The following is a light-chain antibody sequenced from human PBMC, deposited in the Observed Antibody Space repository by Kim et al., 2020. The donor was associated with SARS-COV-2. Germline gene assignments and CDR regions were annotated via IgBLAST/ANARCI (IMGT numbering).Light chain of an antibody. CDR1: QSISTY. J-gene: IGKJ2*01. Sequence: DFQMTQSPSSLSASVGDRFTISCRASQSISTYLNWYQQKPGKAPKLLIYAASSLASGVPSRFSGSGSGTDFTLTINSLQPEDFATYYCQQGYSTFGQGTKLEI. CDR2: AAS. V-gene: IGKV1-39*01. CDR3: QQGYST.